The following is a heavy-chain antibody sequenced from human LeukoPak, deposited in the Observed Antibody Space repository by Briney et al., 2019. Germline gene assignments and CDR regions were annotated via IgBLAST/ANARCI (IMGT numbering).Heavy chain of an antibody. Sequence: PGGSLRLSCAASGFTFSSYGMHWVRQAPGKGLEGVAVISYDGSNKYYADSVKGRFTISRDNSKNTLYLQMNSLRAEDTAVYYCAKDRGEYCSGGSCYPNFDYWGQGTLVTVSS. CDR1: GFTFSSYG. J-gene: IGHJ4*02. CDR2: ISYDGSNK. D-gene: IGHD2-15*01. CDR3: AKDRGEYCSGGSCYPNFDY. V-gene: IGHV3-30*18.